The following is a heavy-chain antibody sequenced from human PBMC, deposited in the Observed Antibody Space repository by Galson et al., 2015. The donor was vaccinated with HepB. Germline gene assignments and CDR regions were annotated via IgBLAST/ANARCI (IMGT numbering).Heavy chain of an antibody. V-gene: IGHV3-33*01. J-gene: IGHJ4*02. Sequence: SLRLSCAASGFTFSSYGMHWVRQAPGKGLEWMAVIWYDGSNKYYADSVKGRFTISRDNSKNTLYLQMNSLRAEDTAVYYCARDNGYDSRGIAVAGNDGEGYWGQGTLVTVSS. D-gene: IGHD6-19*01. CDR3: ARDNGYDSRGIAVAGNDGEGY. CDR2: IWYDGSNK. CDR1: GFTFSSYG.